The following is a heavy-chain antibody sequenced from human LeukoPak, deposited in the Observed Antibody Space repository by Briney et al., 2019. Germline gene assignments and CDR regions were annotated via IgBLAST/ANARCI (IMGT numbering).Heavy chain of an antibody. CDR3: AKNGYGSGSVYYYYYMDV. CDR2: ITGSRSSI. D-gene: IGHD3-10*01. V-gene: IGHV3-48*01. Sequence: GGSLRLSCAASGFTFSHYNMNWVRQAPGKGLEWVSYITGSRSSIYYADSVKGRFTISRDNSKNTLYLQMNSLRAEDTAVYYCAKNGYGSGSVYYYYYMDVWGKGTTVTISS. CDR1: GFTFSHYN. J-gene: IGHJ6*03.